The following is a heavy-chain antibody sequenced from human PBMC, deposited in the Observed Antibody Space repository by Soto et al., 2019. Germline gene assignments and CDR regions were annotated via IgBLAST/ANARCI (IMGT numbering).Heavy chain of an antibody. CDR1: GFTVSSNY. Sequence: GGSLRLSCAASGFTVSSNYMSWVRQAPGKGLEWVSVIYSGGSTYYADSVKGRFTISRDNSKNTLYLQMNSLRAEDTAVYYCARRMVRDMDYYYYYYMDVWGKGTTVTVSS. V-gene: IGHV3-66*01. J-gene: IGHJ6*03. D-gene: IGHD3-10*01. CDR2: IYSGGST. CDR3: ARRMVRDMDYYYYYYMDV.